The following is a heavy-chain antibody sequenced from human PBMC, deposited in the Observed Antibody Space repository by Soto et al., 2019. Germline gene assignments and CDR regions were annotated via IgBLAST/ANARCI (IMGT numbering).Heavy chain of an antibody. CDR3: ARYSSGHSP. CDR2: IYYSGRT. V-gene: IGHV4-61*01. J-gene: IGHJ5*02. CDR1: GGSVSTDSYY. Sequence: SETLSLTRSVSGGSVSTDSYYWSWIRQPPGKGLEWIAYIYYSGRTNYNPSLKSRVTISLDTSKNQFSLKLSSVTTADTAVYYCARYSSGHSPWGQGTLVTVSS. D-gene: IGHD6-19*01.